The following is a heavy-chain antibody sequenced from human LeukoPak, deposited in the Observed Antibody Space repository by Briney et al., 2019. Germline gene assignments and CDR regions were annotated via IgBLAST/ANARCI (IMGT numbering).Heavy chain of an antibody. CDR3: ARDEARTGYIHY. CDR2: IYISGTT. J-gene: IGHJ4*02. D-gene: IGHD3-9*01. Sequence: SETLSLTCTVSGGSISSYYWSWVRQTAGKGLEWIGRIYISGTTNCNPSLKSRVTMSLDTSKNQLSLRLTSVTAADTAVYYCARDEARTGYIHYWGQGTLITVSS. CDR1: GGSISSYY. V-gene: IGHV4-4*07.